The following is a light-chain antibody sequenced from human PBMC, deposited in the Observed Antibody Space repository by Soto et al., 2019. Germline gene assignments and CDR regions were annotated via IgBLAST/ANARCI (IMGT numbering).Light chain of an antibody. CDR3: QQYNSYPYT. V-gene: IGKV1-5*03. J-gene: IGKJ2*01. Sequence: DIQMTQSPSTLSASVGDRVTITCRASQSISSWLAWYQQKPGKAPKLLIYKASSLQSRVPSRFSGSGSGTEFTLTISSLQPDDFATYYCQQYNSYPYTFGHGTKLEIK. CDR1: QSISSW. CDR2: KAS.